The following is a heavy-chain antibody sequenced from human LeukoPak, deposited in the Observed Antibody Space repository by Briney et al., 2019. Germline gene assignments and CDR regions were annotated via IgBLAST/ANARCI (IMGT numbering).Heavy chain of an antibody. CDR2: INPSGGST. D-gene: IGHD3-10*01. CDR1: GYTFTSYY. J-gene: IGHJ4*02. CDR3: GRDRGEGYYFDY. V-gene: IGHV1-46*01. Sequence: GASVKVSCKASGYTFTSYYMHWVRQAPGQGREWMGGINPSGGSTSYAQKCQGRLTMTRDTSTSTVYMELSSLRSEDTAVYYCGRDRGEGYYFDYWGQGTLVTVSS.